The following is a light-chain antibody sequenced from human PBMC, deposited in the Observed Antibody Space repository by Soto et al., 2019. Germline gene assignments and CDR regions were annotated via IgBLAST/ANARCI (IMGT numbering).Light chain of an antibody. CDR2: AAS. CDR1: QSISNY. V-gene: IGKV1-39*01. Sequence: DIQMTQSPSSLSASVGDRVTITCRASQSISNYLNWYQQKPGKAPKLLIYAASSFQSGVPSRFSGSGSGTDFTLTISSLQSEDFALYYCQQYNDWPLTFGQGTKVDIK. CDR3: QQYNDWPLT. J-gene: IGKJ1*01.